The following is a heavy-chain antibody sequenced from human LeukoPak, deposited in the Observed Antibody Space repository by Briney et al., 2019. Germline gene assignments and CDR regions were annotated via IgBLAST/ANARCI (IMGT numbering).Heavy chain of an antibody. V-gene: IGHV3-7*01. CDR2: IKGDGSEK. D-gene: IGHD2-2*01. Sequence: GGPLRLSCAASGFTFSSYWMTWVRQAPGKGLEWVGNIKGDGSEKYYVDSVKGRFTISRDNAKNSLYLQMNSLRAEDTAVYYCAKDVHTVVVPAATQFDFWGRGTLVTVSS. CDR1: GFTFSSYW. CDR3: AKDVHTVVVPAATQFDF. J-gene: IGHJ4*02.